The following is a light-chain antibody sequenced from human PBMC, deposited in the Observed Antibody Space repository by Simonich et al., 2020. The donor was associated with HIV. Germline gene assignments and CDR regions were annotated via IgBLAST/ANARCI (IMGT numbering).Light chain of an antibody. CDR1: QSISSW. V-gene: IGKV1-5*03. J-gene: IGKJ1*01. CDR2: KAS. Sequence: DIQMTQSPSTLSASVGDRVTITCRASQSISSWLAWYQQKQGKAPKLLIYKASSLESGVPSRFSGSGVGTEFTLTISSLQPDDFATYYCQQYNSYSWTFGQGTKVEIK. CDR3: QQYNSYSWT.